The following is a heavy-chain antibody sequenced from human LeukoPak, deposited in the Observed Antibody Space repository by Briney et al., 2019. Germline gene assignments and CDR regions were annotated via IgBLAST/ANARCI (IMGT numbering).Heavy chain of an antibody. CDR3: ARGGYTIFDY. CDR2: IYSSGST. Sequence: SETLSLTCTVSGGSISNYYWSWIRQPAGKGLEFIGRIYSSGSTNYNPSLKSRVTMSVDTSKNQFSLRLSSVTAADSAMYYCARGGYTIFDYWSQGTLVTVSS. D-gene: IGHD1-1*01. J-gene: IGHJ4*02. V-gene: IGHV4-4*07. CDR1: GGSISNYY.